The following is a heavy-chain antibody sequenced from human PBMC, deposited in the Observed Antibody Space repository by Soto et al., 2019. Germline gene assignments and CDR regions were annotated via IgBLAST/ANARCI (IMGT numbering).Heavy chain of an antibody. Sequence: EVQLVESGGALVQPGGSLRLSCAASGFTFSSYWMHWVRQAPGKGLVWVSRINSDGSSTSYADSVKGLFTISRDNEKNTLYLQMNSLRAEDTAVDYCARTSLVVAAATREDYWGQGTLVTVSS. J-gene: IGHJ4*02. D-gene: IGHD2-15*01. CDR1: GFTFSSYW. V-gene: IGHV3-74*01. CDR3: ARTSLVVAAATREDY. CDR2: INSDGSST.